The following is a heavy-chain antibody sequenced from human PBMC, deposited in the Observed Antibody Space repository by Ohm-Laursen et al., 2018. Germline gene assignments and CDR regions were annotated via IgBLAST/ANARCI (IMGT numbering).Heavy chain of an antibody. V-gene: IGHV3-72*01. Sequence: SLRLSCSASGFTFSSYWMTWVRQAPGKGLEWVGRTRNKANSYTTEYAASVKGRFTISRDDSKNSLYLQMNSLKTEDTAVYYCARGDIVVVPPTHYYYGMDVWGQGTTVTVSS. D-gene: IGHD2-2*01. CDR1: GFTFSSYW. CDR2: TRNKANSYTT. CDR3: ARGDIVVVPPTHYYYGMDV. J-gene: IGHJ6*02.